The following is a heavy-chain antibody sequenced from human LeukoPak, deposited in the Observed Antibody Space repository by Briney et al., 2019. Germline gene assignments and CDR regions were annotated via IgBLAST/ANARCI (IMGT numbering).Heavy chain of an antibody. CDR1: AFIFDNYA. Sequence: GGSLRLSCAAYAFIFDNYAMNWVRQAPGKGREWVSSISSSNAFIYYADSVTGRFTISRDNPKNSLYLQMSSLRAEDTAVYYCAGAPMYGSSYFDYWGQGTLVTVSS. D-gene: IGHD3-10*01. J-gene: IGHJ4*02. CDR2: ISSSNAFI. CDR3: AGAPMYGSSYFDY. V-gene: IGHV3-21*01.